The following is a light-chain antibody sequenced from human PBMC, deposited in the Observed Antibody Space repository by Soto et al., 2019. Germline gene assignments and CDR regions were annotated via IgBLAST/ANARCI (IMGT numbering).Light chain of an antibody. CDR1: SSDVGCYNY. CDR2: DVS. V-gene: IGLV2-14*01. J-gene: IGLJ1*01. CDR3: SSYTRSSTLV. Sequence: QSALTQPASVSGSPGQSITISCTGTSSDVGCYNYVSWYQQHPGKAPKLMIYDVSNRPSGVSNRFSGSKSGNTASLTISGLQAEDEADYYCSSYTRSSTLVFGTGTKVTVL.